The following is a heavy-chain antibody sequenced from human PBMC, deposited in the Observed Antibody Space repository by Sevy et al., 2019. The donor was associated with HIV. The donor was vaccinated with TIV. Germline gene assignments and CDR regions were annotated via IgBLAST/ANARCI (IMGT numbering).Heavy chain of an antibody. D-gene: IGHD2-2*01. CDR2: IQYDGRNT. Sequence: GGSLRLSCTTSGFTFSYSGMHWVRQAPGKGLEWVTFIQYDGRNTHYADSVKGRFTISRDNSKNTLYLQMNSLRGDDTAVYYCAKNTAAVSTGGFDYRGQGALVTVSS. V-gene: IGHV3-30*02. CDR1: GFTFSYSG. CDR3: AKNTAAVSTGGFDY. J-gene: IGHJ4*02.